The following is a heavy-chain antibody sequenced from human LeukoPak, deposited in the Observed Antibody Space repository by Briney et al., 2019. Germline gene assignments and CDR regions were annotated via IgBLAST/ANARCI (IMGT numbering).Heavy chain of an antibody. D-gene: IGHD1-26*01. CDR2: LSRDGRYR. CDR1: GFSFSRYT. CDR3: RGVGATKDY. V-gene: IGHV3-64*02. Sequence: GGSLRLSCAGTGFSFSRYTLQWVRQAPGKGLEYVSSLSRDGRYRYYADSVKGRFTISRDNSKNTTYLQMGSLRPEDKAVYYCRGVGATKDYWGQGTLVTVSS. J-gene: IGHJ4*02.